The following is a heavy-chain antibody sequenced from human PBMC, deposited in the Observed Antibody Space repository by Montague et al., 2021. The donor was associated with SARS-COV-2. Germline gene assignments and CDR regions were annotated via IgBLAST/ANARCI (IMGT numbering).Heavy chain of an antibody. J-gene: IGHJ4*02. CDR3: ARDLRDYDILTGYL. Sequence: SLRLSGAASGFTFSRYEMNWVRQAPGKGLEWVSYLTSSFSTLYYSDSCXVLFTISRDNAKNSLFLQLNSLRAEATAVYYCARDLRDYDILTGYLWGQGTLVTVSS. V-gene: IGHV3-48*03. CDR1: GFTFSRYE. D-gene: IGHD3-9*01. CDR2: LTSSFSTL.